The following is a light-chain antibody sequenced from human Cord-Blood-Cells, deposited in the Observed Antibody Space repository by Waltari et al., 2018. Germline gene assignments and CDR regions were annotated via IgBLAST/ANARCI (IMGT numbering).Light chain of an antibody. CDR3: QQRSNSPPLT. CDR2: DAS. CDR1: QSVSSY. J-gene: IGKJ4*01. V-gene: IGKV3-11*01. Sequence: EIVLTQSPATLSLSPGERATLSCRASQSVSSYLAWYQQKPGQAPRLFIYDASNSATGTAARCRGRGSGTDFTLTISSIEPDDFAGYCCQQRSNSPPLTFGGGTKVEIK.